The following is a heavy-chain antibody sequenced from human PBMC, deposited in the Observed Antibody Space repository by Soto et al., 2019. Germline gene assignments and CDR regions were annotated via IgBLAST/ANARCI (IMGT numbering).Heavy chain of an antibody. Sequence: GGSLRLSCAASGFTFSSYSMNWVRQAPGKGLEWVSSISSSSSYIYYADSVKGRFTISRDNAKNSLYLQMNSLRAEDTAVYYCARDGRPNWFDPWGQGTLVTVSS. CDR3: ARDGRPNWFDP. V-gene: IGHV3-21*01. D-gene: IGHD1-1*01. CDR1: GFTFSSYS. CDR2: ISSSSSYI. J-gene: IGHJ5*02.